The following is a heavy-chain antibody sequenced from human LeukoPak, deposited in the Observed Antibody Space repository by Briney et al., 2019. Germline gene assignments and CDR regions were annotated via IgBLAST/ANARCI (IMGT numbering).Heavy chain of an antibody. CDR2: ISSNGGST. J-gene: IGHJ4*02. Sequence: GGSLRLSCAASGFTFSSYGMHWVRQAPGKGLEYVSAISSNGGSTYYANSVKGRFTISRDNSKNTLYLQMGSLRAEDMAVYYCARSVGSGTSDYWGQGTLVTVSS. D-gene: IGHD1-26*01. CDR1: GFTFSSYG. V-gene: IGHV3-64*01. CDR3: ARSVGSGTSDY.